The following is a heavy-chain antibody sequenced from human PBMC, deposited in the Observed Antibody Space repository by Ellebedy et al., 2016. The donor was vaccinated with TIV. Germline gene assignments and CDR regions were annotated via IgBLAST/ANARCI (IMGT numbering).Heavy chain of an antibody. J-gene: IGHJ5*02. D-gene: IGHD4-11*01. Sequence: GGSLRLXXAASGFTFSSFAMNWVRQTPGKGLEWVSAISGSGGSTHYVDSVKGRFTTSRDNARNTLYLQMNSLRGEDTAVYFCARDRGDYSISGPWGQGTLVTVSS. V-gene: IGHV3-23*01. CDR2: ISGSGGST. CDR1: GFTFSSFA. CDR3: ARDRGDYSISGP.